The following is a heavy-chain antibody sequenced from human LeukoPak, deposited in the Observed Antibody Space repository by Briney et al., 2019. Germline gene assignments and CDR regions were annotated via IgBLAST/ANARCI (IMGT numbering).Heavy chain of an antibody. CDR1: GYTFTSYD. D-gene: IGHD4-17*01. Sequence: ASVKVSCKASGYTFTSYDINWVRQATGQGLEWMGWMNPNSGNTGYAQKFQGRVTITRNTSISTAYMELSSLRSEDTAVYYCAREIKSNYGDYEDYWGQGTLVTVSS. J-gene: IGHJ4*02. V-gene: IGHV1-8*03. CDR3: AREIKSNYGDYEDY. CDR2: MNPNSGNT.